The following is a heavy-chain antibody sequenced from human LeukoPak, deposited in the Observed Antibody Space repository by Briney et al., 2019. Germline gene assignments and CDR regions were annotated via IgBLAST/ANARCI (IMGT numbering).Heavy chain of an antibody. J-gene: IGHJ4*02. V-gene: IGHV1-8*03. CDR1: GYTFSSFD. Sequence: ASVKVSCKASGYTFSSFDINWVRQATGQGLEWMGWMNPNSGNTGYAQKFQGRVTITRNTSISTAYMELSSLRSEDTAVYYCARDHQRIWFGEYDPYYFDYWGQGTLVTVSS. D-gene: IGHD3-10*01. CDR3: ARDHQRIWFGEYDPYYFDY. CDR2: MNPNSGNT.